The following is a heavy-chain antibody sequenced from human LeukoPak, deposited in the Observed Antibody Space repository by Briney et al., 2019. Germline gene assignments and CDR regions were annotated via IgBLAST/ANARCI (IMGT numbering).Heavy chain of an antibody. D-gene: IGHD3-9*01. Sequence: SETLSLTCTVSGASITSGDYNWSWIRQPPGKGLQWIGFIYYSGTTYYSPSLKSRTTISVDTSKNQFSLKVTSVTAADTAVYYCARGRQYFDWLSGWFDPWGQGTLVTVSS. J-gene: IGHJ5*02. CDR3: ARGRQYFDWLSGWFDP. CDR1: GASITSGDYN. CDR2: IYYSGTT. V-gene: IGHV4-30-4*01.